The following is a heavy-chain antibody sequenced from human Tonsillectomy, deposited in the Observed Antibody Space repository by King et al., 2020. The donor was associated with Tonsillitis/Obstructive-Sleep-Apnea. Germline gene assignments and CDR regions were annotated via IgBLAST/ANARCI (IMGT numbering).Heavy chain of an antibody. CDR1: GGSISSYY. V-gene: IGHV4-59*08. J-gene: IGHJ4*02. D-gene: IGHD2-2*02. CDR3: ARHVRYCSSTSCYRDFHYFDY. CDR2: IYYSGST. Sequence: QVQLQESGPGLVKPSETLSLTCTVSGGSISSYYWSWIRQPPGKGLEWIGYIYYSGSTNYNPSLKSRVTISVDTSKNQFSLKLSSVTAADTAVYYCARHVRYCSSTSCYRDFHYFDYWGQGTLVTVSS.